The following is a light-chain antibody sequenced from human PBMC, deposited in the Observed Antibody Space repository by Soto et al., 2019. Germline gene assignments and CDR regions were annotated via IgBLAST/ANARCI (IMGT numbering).Light chain of an antibody. J-gene: IGKJ1*01. CDR3: QQYNNWPRT. CDR2: GAS. V-gene: IGKV3-15*01. CDR1: QSIASN. Sequence: ELVMTQSPATLSVFPGDGATLSCRASQSIASNLAWYQQKPGQAPRLLIYGASTRATSIPARFSGSGSGTEFTLTISSLQSEDFAIYYCQQYNNWPRTFGQGTKVEIK.